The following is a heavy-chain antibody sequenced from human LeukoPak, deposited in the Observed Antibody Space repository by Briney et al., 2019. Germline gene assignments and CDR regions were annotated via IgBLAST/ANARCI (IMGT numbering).Heavy chain of an antibody. CDR1: GGTFSSYA. CDR3: ASPLEDIVVVPAAHPEYYYYYGMDV. J-gene: IGHJ6*02. D-gene: IGHD2-2*01. V-gene: IGHV1-69*04. Sequence: SVKVSCKASGGTFSSYAISWVRQAPGQGLEWMGRIIPIFGIANYAQKFQGRVTITADRSTSTAYMELSSLRSEDTAVYYCASPLEDIVVVPAAHPEYYYYYGMDVWGQGTTVTVSS. CDR2: IIPIFGIA.